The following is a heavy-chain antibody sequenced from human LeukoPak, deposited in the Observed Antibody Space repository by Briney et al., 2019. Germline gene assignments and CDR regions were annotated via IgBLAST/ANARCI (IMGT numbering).Heavy chain of an antibody. Sequence: SQTLSLTCTVSGGSISSGGYYWSWIRQHPGKGLEWIGYIYYSGSTYYNPSLKSRVTISVDTSKNQFSLKLSSVTAADTAVYYCARAAAAALNWFDPWAREPWSPSPQ. CDR2: IYYSGST. CDR3: ARAAAAALNWFDP. J-gene: IGHJ5*02. D-gene: IGHD6-13*01. CDR1: GGSISSGGYY. V-gene: IGHV4-31*03.